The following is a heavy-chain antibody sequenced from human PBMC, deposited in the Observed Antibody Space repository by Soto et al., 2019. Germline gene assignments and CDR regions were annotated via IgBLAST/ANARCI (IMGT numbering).Heavy chain of an antibody. V-gene: IGHV1-24*01. CDR1: GYTLTELS. J-gene: IGHJ6*02. Sequence: ASVKVSCKVSGYTLTELSMHWVRQAPGKGLEWMGGFDPEDGETIYAQKFQGRVTMTEDTSTDTAYMELSSLRSEDTAVYYCATKYYYDSSGYWPYYYYGMDVWGQGTTVTVSS. CDR3: ATKYYYDSSGYWPYYYYGMDV. CDR2: FDPEDGET. D-gene: IGHD3-22*01.